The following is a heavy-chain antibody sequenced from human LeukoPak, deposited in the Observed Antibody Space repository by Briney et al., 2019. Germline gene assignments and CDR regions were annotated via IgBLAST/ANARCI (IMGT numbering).Heavy chain of an antibody. J-gene: IGHJ5*02. CDR2: ISGGGGSA. CDR1: GFTLTNYA. CDR3: AKSGCSSTSCYGLFSGWFDP. Sequence: PGGSLRLSCAASGFTLTNYALSLVHQAPAEGREWVSGISGGGGSACYADSVKGRFTISKDNSKNTLYLQMNSLRAEDTAVYYCAKSGCSSTSCYGLFSGWFDPWGQGTLVTVSS. V-gene: IGHV3-23*01. D-gene: IGHD2-2*01.